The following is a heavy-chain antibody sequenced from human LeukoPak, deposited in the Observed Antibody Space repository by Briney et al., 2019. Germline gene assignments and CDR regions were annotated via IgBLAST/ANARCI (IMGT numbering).Heavy chain of an antibody. Sequence: GRSLRLSCVASGFTFSSYGTHWVRQAPGKGLEWVAVIWYDGSNKYYADSVKGRFTISRDNSKNTLYLQMNSLRAEDTAVYYCARGSSSGWKFDYWGQGTLVTVSS. CDR2: IWYDGSNK. CDR3: ARGSSSGWKFDY. CDR1: GFTFSSYG. V-gene: IGHV3-33*01. J-gene: IGHJ4*02. D-gene: IGHD6-19*01.